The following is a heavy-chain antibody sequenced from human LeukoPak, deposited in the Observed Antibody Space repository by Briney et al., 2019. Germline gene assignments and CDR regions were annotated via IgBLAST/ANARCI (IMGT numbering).Heavy chain of an antibody. CDR3: AKSSLSYSSGWSLSFDY. CDR2: ISGSGGST. D-gene: IGHD6-19*01. V-gene: IGHV3-23*01. Sequence: GGSLRLSCRASGFTFSTFAMTWVRQAPGKGLEWVSAISGSGGSTYYADSVKGRFTISRDNSKNTLYLQMNSLRAEDTAVYYCAKSSLSYSSGWSLSFDYWGQGTLVTVSS. J-gene: IGHJ4*02. CDR1: GFTFSTFA.